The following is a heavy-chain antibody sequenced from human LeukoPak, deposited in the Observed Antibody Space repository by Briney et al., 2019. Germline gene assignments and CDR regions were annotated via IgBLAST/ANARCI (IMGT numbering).Heavy chain of an antibody. CDR1: GFTVSSNY. D-gene: IGHD3-9*01. CDR2: IYSGGST. Sequence: GSLRLSCAASGFTVSSNYMSWVRQAPGKGLEWVSVIYSGGSTYYADSVKGRFTISRDNSKNTLYLQMNSLRAEDAAVYYCAATLRYFDWLPNNNDAFDIWGQGTMVTVSS. J-gene: IGHJ3*02. V-gene: IGHV3-66*01. CDR3: AATLRYFDWLPNNNDAFDI.